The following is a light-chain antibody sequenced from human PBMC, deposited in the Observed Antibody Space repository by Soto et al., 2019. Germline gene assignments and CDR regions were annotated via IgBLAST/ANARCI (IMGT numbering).Light chain of an antibody. V-gene: IGLV3-1*01. CDR1: KLGDKF. CDR3: QAWDNNIVV. J-gene: IGLJ2*01. CDR2: QDY. Sequence: SYELTQPPSVSVSPGQTASITCSGEKLGDKFACWYQQKSGQSPVLVIYQDYKRPSGTPERFSGSNSGNTATLTISGTQAMDEADYYCQAWDNNIVVFGGGTKLTVL.